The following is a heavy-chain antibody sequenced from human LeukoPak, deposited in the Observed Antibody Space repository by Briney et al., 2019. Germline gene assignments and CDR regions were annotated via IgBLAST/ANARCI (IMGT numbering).Heavy chain of an antibody. D-gene: IGHD1-7*01. CDR2: ISSSSSYI. Sequence: GGSLRLSCAASGFTVSSNYMSWVRQAPGKGLEWVSSISSSSSYIYYADSVKGRFTISRDNAKNSLYLQMNSLRAEDTAVYYCARDSGNYLDAFDIWGQGTIVTVSS. CDR1: GFTVSSNY. V-gene: IGHV3-21*01. J-gene: IGHJ3*02. CDR3: ARDSGNYLDAFDI.